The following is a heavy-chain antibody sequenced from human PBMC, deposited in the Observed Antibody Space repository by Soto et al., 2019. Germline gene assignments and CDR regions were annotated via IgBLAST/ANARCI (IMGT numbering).Heavy chain of an antibody. Sequence: EVQLVESGGGLVKPGGSLRLSCAASGFTFSSYSMNWVRQAPGKGLGWVSSISSSSSYIYYADSVKGRFTISGDNAKNSLYLQMNSMRAEDTAVYYCARVSGSYYDFDYWGQGTLVTVSS. J-gene: IGHJ4*02. CDR3: ARVSGSYYDFDY. D-gene: IGHD1-26*01. CDR1: GFTFSSYS. V-gene: IGHV3-21*01. CDR2: ISSSSSYI.